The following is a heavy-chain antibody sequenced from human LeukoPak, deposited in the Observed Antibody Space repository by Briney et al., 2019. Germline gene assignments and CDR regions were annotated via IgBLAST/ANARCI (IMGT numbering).Heavy chain of an antibody. CDR1: GFTFLTYA. D-gene: IGHD1-26*01. J-gene: IGHJ4*02. CDR3: ARVLGVGASFDY. V-gene: IGHV3-23*01. CDR2: ISGSGGST. Sequence: GGSLRLSCAASGFTFLTYAMSWVRQAPGKGLEWVSTISGSGGSTFYADSVKGRFTISRDNSKNTLYLQMNSLRAEDTAVYYCARVLGVGASFDYWGQGTLLTVSS.